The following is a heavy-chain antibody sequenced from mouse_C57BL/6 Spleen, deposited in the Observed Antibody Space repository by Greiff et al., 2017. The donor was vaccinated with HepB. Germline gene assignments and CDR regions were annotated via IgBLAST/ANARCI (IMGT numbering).Heavy chain of an antibody. D-gene: IGHD3-2*02. CDR2: ISYDGSN. CDR1: GYSITSGYY. CDR3: ASGDSSGVY. J-gene: IGHJ2*01. Sequence: VQLKESGPGLVKPSQSLSLTCSITGYSITSGYYWNWFRQFPANKLEWLGYISYDGSNNYNPSLKNRISIIRDTSKNPFFLKLNSETTEDTATYYCASGDSSGVYWGQGTTLTVSA. V-gene: IGHV3-6*01.